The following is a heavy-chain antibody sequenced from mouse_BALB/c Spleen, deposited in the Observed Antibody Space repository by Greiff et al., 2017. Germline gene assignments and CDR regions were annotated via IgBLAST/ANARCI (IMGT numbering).Heavy chain of an antibody. V-gene: IGHV5-9-4*01. J-gene: IGHJ2*01. Sequence: EVKLVESGGGLVKPGGSLKLSCAASGFTFSSYAMSWVRQSPEKRLEWVVEISSGGSYTYYPDTVTGRFTISRDNAKNTLYLEMSSLRSEDTAMYYCARDPRYYFDYWGQGTTLTVSS. CDR2: ISSGGSYT. CDR1: GFTFSSYA. CDR3: ARDPRYYFDY.